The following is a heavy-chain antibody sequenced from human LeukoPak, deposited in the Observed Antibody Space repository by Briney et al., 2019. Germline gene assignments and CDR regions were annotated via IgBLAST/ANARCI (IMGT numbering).Heavy chain of an antibody. D-gene: IGHD5-18*01. CDR2: LISSGAST. Sequence: GGSLRLSCAASGFIFTHYGMNWVRQAPGKGLEWVAGLISSGASTYYADSVKGRFTVSRDNSKNTLYLQMNSLRAEDTAVYYCAKDPNSYGYSGWFDPWGQGTLVTVSS. J-gene: IGHJ5*02. CDR3: AKDPNSYGYSGWFDP. CDR1: GFIFTHYG. V-gene: IGHV3-23*01.